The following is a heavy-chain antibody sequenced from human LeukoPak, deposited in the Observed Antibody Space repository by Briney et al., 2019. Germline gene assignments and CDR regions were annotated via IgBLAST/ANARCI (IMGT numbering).Heavy chain of an antibody. CDR3: ARDLYYYGMDV. CDR1: GFTVSANY. V-gene: IGHV3-66*01. CDR2: IYSGGST. Sequence: GGSLRLSCAASGFTVSANYMSWVRQAPGKGLEWVSLIYSGGSTYYAATVKGRFTISRDNSKNTLYLQMNSLRAEDTALYFCARDLYYYGMDVWGQGTKVTVSS. J-gene: IGHJ6*02.